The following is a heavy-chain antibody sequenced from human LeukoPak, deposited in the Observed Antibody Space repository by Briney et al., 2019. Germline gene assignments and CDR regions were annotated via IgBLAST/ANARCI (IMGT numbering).Heavy chain of an antibody. D-gene: IGHD1-26*01. Sequence: PGGSLRLSCTASGFTFSSYSMNWVRQAPGKGLEWVSSISSSSSYIYYADSVKGRFTISRGNAKNSLYLQMNSLRAEDTALYYCAKDRNSGSYYEYDYWGQGTLVTVSS. CDR3: AKDRNSGSYYEYDY. V-gene: IGHV3-21*04. CDR1: GFTFSSYS. CDR2: ISSSSSYI. J-gene: IGHJ4*02.